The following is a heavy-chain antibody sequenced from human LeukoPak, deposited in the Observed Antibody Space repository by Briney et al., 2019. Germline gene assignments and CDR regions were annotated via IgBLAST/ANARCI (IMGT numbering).Heavy chain of an antibody. V-gene: IGHV5-51*01. CDR3: ARLGIAAAGTGNWFDP. CDR2: IYPGDSDT. J-gene: IGHJ5*02. D-gene: IGHD6-13*01. CDR1: GYSFTSYW. Sequence: GESLKISRKGSGYSFTSYWIGLVRQIPGKGLEWMGIIYPGDSDTRYCPSFQGQVPISADKSISTAYLQWSSLKASDTAMYYCARLGIAAAGTGNWFDPWGQGTLVTVSS.